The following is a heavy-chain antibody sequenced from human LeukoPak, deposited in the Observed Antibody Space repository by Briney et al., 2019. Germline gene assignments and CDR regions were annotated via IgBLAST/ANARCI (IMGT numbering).Heavy chain of an antibody. CDR2: IYYSGST. CDR3: ARGVVAARFDP. D-gene: IGHD2-15*01. Sequence: PSETLSLTCTVSGGSISSGGYYWSWIRQHPGKGLEWIGYIYYSGSTYYNPSLKSRVTISVDTSKNQFSLKLSTVTAADTAVYYCARGVVAARFDPWGQGTLVTVSS. CDR1: GGSISSGGYY. J-gene: IGHJ5*02. V-gene: IGHV4-31*03.